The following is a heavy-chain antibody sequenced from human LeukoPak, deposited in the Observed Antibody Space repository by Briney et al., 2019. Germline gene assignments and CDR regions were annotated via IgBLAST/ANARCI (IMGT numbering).Heavy chain of an antibody. V-gene: IGHV1-8*02. CDR1: GYTFTGYY. CDR3: ARGCLVRGVTRGYYMDV. Sequence: ASVKVSCKASGYTFTGYYMHWVRQAPGQGVEWMGWMNPNSGNTGYAQKFQGRVTMTRNTSISTAYMELSSLRSEDTAVYYCARGCLVRGVTRGYYMDVWGKGTTVTISS. CDR2: MNPNSGNT. D-gene: IGHD3-10*01. J-gene: IGHJ6*03.